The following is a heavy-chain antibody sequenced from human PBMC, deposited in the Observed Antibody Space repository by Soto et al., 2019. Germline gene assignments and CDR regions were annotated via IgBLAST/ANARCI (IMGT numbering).Heavy chain of an antibody. CDR3: ASRDYYDSSGYHDAFDI. CDR1: GYTFTSYA. CDR2: INAGNGNT. Sequence: QVQLVQSGAEEKKPGASVKVSCKASGYTFTSYAMHWVRQAPGQRLEWMGWINAGNGNTKYSQKFQGRVTITRDTSASTAYMELSSLRSEDTAVYYCASRDYYDSSGYHDAFDIWGQGTMVTVSS. D-gene: IGHD3-22*01. V-gene: IGHV1-3*05. J-gene: IGHJ3*02.